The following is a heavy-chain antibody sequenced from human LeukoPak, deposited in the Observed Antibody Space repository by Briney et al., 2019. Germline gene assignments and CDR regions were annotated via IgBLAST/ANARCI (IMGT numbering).Heavy chain of an antibody. D-gene: IGHD2-21*02. V-gene: IGHV4-59*01. CDR1: GGSISSYY. Sequence: SETLSLTCTVSGGSISSYYWSWIRQPPGKGLEWIGYIYYSGSTNYNPSLKSRVTISVDTSESQHSLKLSSVTAADTAVYYCARAASAVTGIRVQYYFDYWGQGTLVTVSS. J-gene: IGHJ4*02. CDR2: IYYSGST. CDR3: ARAASAVTGIRVQYYFDY.